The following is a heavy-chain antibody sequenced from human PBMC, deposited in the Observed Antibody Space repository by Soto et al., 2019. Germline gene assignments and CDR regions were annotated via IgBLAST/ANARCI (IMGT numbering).Heavy chain of an antibody. CDR3: AKANSLTPSSRGTRSGMEV. V-gene: IGHV3-23*01. CDR2: ISGSGTTT. Sequence: EVQLLESGGGLVQPGGSLRLSCEASGFTFSSYAMSWVRQAPGEGLEWVSAISGSGTTTYYADSVKGRFTISRDNSKNTLSLQMHSLRVDDTALYYCAKANSLTPSSRGTRSGMEVWGQGTTVTVSS. J-gene: IGHJ6*02. CDR1: GFTFSSYA. D-gene: IGHD1-1*01.